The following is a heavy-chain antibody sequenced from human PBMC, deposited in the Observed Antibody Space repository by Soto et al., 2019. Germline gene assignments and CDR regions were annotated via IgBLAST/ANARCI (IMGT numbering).Heavy chain of an antibody. Sequence: SETLSLTCAAYGGSFSGYYWSWIRQPPGKGLEWIGEINHSGSTNYNPSLKSRVTISVDTSKNQFSLKLSSVTAADTAVYYCARGGSSNLPRAYYYYYMDVWGKGTTVTVSS. CDR3: ARGGSSNLPRAYYYYYMDV. V-gene: IGHV4-34*01. CDR1: GGSFSGYY. J-gene: IGHJ6*03. D-gene: IGHD4-4*01. CDR2: INHSGST.